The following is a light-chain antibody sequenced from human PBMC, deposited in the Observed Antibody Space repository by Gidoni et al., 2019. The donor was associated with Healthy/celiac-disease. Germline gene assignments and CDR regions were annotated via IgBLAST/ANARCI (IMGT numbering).Light chain of an antibody. V-gene: IGKV3-11*01. J-gene: IGKJ5*01. CDR2: DAS. CDR3: QQRSNWPPRGIT. CDR1: QSVSSY. Sequence: DIVLTQSPATLSLSPGERATLSCRASQSVSSYLAWYQQKPGQAPRLLIYDASNRATGIPARFSGSGSGTDFTLTISSLEPEDFAVYYCQQRSNWPPRGITFGQGTRLEIK.